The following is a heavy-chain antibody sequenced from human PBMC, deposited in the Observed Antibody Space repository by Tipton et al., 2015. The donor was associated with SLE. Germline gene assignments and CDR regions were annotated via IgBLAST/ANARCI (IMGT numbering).Heavy chain of an antibody. D-gene: IGHD3-10*01. V-gene: IGHV3-7*01. CDR1: GFTFSSYW. Sequence: SLRLSCAASGFTFSSYWMSWVRQAPGKGLEWVANIKQDGSEKYYVDSVKGRFTISRDNAKNSLYLQMNSLRAEDTAVYYCARDESRRYGSGSYPCPFDYWGQGTLVTVSS. J-gene: IGHJ4*02. CDR3: ARDESRRYGSGSYPCPFDY. CDR2: IKQDGSEK.